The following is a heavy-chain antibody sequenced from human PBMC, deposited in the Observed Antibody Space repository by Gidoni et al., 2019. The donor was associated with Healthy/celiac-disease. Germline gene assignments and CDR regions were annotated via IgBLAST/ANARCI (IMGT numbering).Heavy chain of an antibody. V-gene: IGHV1-69*01. J-gene: IGHJ6*02. Sequence: VRQAPGQGLEWMGGIIPIFGTANYAQKFQGRVTITADESTSTAYMELSSLRSEDTAVYYCARGDDSSSSGHYYGMDVWGQGTTVTVSS. CDR2: IIPIFGTA. D-gene: IGHD6-6*01. CDR3: ARGDDSSSSGHYYGMDV.